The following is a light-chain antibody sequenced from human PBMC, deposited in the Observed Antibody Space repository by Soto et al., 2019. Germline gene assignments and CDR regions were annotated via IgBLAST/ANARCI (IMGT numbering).Light chain of an antibody. Sequence: EIVLTQSPGTLSLSPGERATLSCRASQSVNSNFLAWYQQKPGQAPRLLIYAASTRATGIPDRFSGSRSETDFTLTISRLEPEDFVVYYCQHYGSSPPNTFGQGTKLEFK. CDR3: QHYGSSPPNT. V-gene: IGKV3-20*01. CDR1: QSVNSNF. J-gene: IGKJ2*01. CDR2: AAS.